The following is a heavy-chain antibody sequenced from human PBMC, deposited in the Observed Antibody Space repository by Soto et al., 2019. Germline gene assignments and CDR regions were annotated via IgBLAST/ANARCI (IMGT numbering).Heavy chain of an antibody. J-gene: IGHJ4*02. CDR2: FDPEDGET. CDR3: ATSPLYDRGSFGY. Sequence: GASVKVSCKASGGTFSSYAISWVRQAPGQGLEWMGGFDPEDGETIYAQKFQGRVTMTEDTSTDTAYMELSSLRSEDTAVYYCATSPLYDRGSFGYWGQGTLVTVSS. D-gene: IGHD3-22*01. V-gene: IGHV1-24*01. CDR1: GGTFSSYA.